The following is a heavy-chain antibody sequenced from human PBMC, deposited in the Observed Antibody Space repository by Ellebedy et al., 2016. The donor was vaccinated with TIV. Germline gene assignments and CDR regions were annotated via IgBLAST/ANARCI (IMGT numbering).Heavy chain of an antibody. CDR3: ARGGYGRPFDC. Sequence: GESLKISCAASGFTFGNYWMKWVRQAPGKGLEWVANIKQDGSEKYYVDSVKGRFTISRDNAKNSLFLQMNSLRVEDTAVYFCARGGYGRPFDCWGQGTLVTVSS. J-gene: IGHJ4*02. D-gene: IGHD5-12*01. CDR2: IKQDGSEK. CDR1: GFTFGNYW. V-gene: IGHV3-7*03.